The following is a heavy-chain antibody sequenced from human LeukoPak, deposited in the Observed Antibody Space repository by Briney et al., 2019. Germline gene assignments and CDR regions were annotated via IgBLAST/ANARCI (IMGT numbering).Heavy chain of an antibody. CDR1: GGPIIASY. V-gene: IGHV4-59*01. Sequence: PWETLSLTCAVSGGPIIASYWSWIRQPPGKGLERIGYTHYSGTANYNPSLKSRVTISIDTSKNRFSLRLTSVTAADTAVYYCARVRFYDTTGYSTSYCPDYWGEGALVTVSS. D-gene: IGHD3-22*01. CDR2: THYSGTA. J-gene: IGHJ4*02. CDR3: ARVRFYDTTGYSTSYCPDY.